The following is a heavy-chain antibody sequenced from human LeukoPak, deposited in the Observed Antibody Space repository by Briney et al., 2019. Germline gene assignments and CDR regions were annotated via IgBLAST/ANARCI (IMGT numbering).Heavy chain of an antibody. Sequence: PGGSLRLSCAASGFTFSSYNMNWVRQAPGKGLEWVSSISSSSSYIYYADSVKGRFTISRDNAKNSLYLQMNSLRAEDTAVYYCAPGVVAAASFDYWGQGTLVTVSS. CDR2: ISSSSSYI. V-gene: IGHV3-21*04. CDR3: APGVVAAASFDY. CDR1: GFTFSSYN. J-gene: IGHJ4*02. D-gene: IGHD2-15*01.